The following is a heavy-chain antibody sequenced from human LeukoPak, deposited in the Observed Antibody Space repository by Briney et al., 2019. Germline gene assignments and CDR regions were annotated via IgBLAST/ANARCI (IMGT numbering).Heavy chain of an antibody. CDR2: INPNSGGT. CDR3: ARDLVVKTTGTTGDY. V-gene: IGHV1-2*02. Sequence: ASVKVSCKASGYTFTGYYMHWVRQAPGQGLEWMGWINPNSGGTNYAQKFQGRVTMTRDTSISTAYMELSRLRSDDTAVYYCARDLVVKTTGTTGDYWGQGTLVTVSS. D-gene: IGHD1-1*01. J-gene: IGHJ4*02. CDR1: GYTFTGYY.